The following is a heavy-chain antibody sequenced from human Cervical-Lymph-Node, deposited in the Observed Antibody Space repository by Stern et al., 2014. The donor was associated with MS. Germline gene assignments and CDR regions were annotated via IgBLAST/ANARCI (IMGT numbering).Heavy chain of an antibody. Sequence: EVQLLESGAEVKKPGESLKISCKGSGYSFDTYWIGWVRQMPGKSLEWVGIIYPGDSDATYSPSFEGQVTISADKSLNTAYLRWSSLRASDTATYYCARLITRDYFDRWGQGTPVTVSS. J-gene: IGHJ4*02. CDR3: ARLITRDYFDR. CDR1: GYSFDTYW. V-gene: IGHV5-51*01. D-gene: IGHD3-10*01. CDR2: IYPGDSDA.